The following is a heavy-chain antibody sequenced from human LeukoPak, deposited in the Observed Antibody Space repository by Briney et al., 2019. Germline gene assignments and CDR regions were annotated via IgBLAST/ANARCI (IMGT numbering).Heavy chain of an antibody. CDR1: GGSISSDNFY. CDR3: ARTYYYGSGTRRNGFDI. D-gene: IGHD3-10*01. J-gene: IGHJ3*02. CDR2: IFYSGST. V-gene: IGHV4-39*01. Sequence: PSETLSLTCTVSGGSISSDNFYWGWIRQPPGKGLEWIGTIFYSGSTYYNLSLKSRVIISVDTSKKQFSLKLSSVTAADTAVYYCARTYYYGSGTRRNGFDIWGQGTMVTVSS.